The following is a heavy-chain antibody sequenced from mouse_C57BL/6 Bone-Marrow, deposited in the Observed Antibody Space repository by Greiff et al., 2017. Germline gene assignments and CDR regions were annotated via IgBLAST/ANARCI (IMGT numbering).Heavy chain of an antibody. Sequence: QVQLQQSGPGLVQPSQSLSITCTVSGFSLTSYGVHGVRQSPGKGLEWRGVIWRGGSTDYNAAFMSRLSITKANSKSQVFSKMNSRQAADNAIYYCAHLCGFAYWGQGTLVTVSA. J-gene: IGHJ3*01. CDR2: IWRGGST. CDR3: AHLCGFAY. CDR1: GFSLTSYG. D-gene: IGHD2-3*01. V-gene: IGHV2-5*01.